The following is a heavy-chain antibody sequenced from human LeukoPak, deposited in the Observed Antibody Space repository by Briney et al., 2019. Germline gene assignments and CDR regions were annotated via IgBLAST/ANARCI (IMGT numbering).Heavy chain of an antibody. D-gene: IGHD3-16*01. CDR3: VAGGAFDI. CDR1: GFTFSNDW. J-gene: IGHJ3*02. V-gene: IGHV3-7*01. Sequence: QAGGSLRLSCAASGFTFSNDWMSWVRQAPGKGREWVANIKEDGSEKYYVDVVKGRFTISRDNAKNSLYLLMNSLRVEEAAVYYCVAGGAFDIWGQGTMVTVSS. CDR2: IKEDGSEK.